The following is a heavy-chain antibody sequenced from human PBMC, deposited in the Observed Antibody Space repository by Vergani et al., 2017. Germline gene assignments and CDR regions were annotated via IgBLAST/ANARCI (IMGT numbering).Heavy chain of an antibody. CDR3: VSDVRVSRT. CDR1: GFTFRNYA. J-gene: IGHJ3*01. Sequence: EVQLLESGGGLAQPGGSLRLSCAASGFTFRNYAMTWVRQAPGKGLEWVSSISGNNDDVYYADSVKGRFTISRDNAKNSLYLDMSSLRAEDTAVYYCVSDVRVSRTWGQGTLVAVSS. V-gene: IGHV3-21*01. CDR2: ISGNNDDV.